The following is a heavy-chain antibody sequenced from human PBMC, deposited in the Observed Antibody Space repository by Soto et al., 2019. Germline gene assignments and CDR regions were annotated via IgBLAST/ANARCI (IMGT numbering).Heavy chain of an antibody. CDR3: ARENRFGIVGAPDAFDI. CDR1: GGSISSYY. D-gene: IGHD1-26*01. CDR2: IYYSGST. Sequence: QVQLQESGPGLVKPSETLSLTCTVSGGSISSYYWSWIRQPPGKGLEWIGYIYYSGSTNYNPSLKSRVTISVDTSKNQFSLKLSSVTAADTAVYYCARENRFGIVGAPDAFDIWGQGTMVTVSS. V-gene: IGHV4-59*01. J-gene: IGHJ3*02.